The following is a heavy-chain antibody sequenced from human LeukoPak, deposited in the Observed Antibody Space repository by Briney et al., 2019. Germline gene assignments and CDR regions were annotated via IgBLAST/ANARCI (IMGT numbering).Heavy chain of an antibody. V-gene: IGHV4-34*01. Sequence: TLSXTXAVYGGSXSGYYWSWIRQPPGKGLEWIGEINHSGSTNYNPSLKSRVTISVDTSKNQFSLKLSSVTAADTAVYYCARGPYYDFWSGYPYTYYYYYYMDVWGKGTTVTVSS. D-gene: IGHD3-3*01. CDR1: GGSXSGYY. CDR3: ARGPYYDFWSGYPYTYYYYYYMDV. J-gene: IGHJ6*03. CDR2: INHSGST.